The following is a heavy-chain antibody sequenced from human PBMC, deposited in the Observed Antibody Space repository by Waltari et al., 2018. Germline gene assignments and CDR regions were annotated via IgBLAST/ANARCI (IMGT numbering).Heavy chain of an antibody. J-gene: IGHJ6*02. CDR1: GDSVSSNSAA. CDR3: ARDRGSSWYDYYYYYGMDV. CDR2: TYYRSKWYN. D-gene: IGHD6-13*01. Sequence: QVQLQQSGPGLVKPSQTLSLTCAISGDSVSSNSAAWNWIRPSPSRGLEWLGRTYYRSKWYNDYAVSVKSRITINPDTSKNQFSLQLNSVTPEDTAVYYCARDRGSSWYDYYYYYGMDVWGQGTTVTVSS. V-gene: IGHV6-1*01.